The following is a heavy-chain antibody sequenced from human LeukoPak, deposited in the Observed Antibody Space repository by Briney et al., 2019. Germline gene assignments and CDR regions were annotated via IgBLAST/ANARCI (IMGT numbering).Heavy chain of an antibody. J-gene: IGHJ6*03. Sequence: PGGSLRLSCAASGFTFSSYAMNWVRQAPGKGLEWVSAVSGSGVSTYYPDSVKGRFTISRDNSKNTLYLQMNSLRAEDTAVYYCAKSYYYDSSGYYYGYYYYMDVWGKGTTVTVSS. V-gene: IGHV3-23*01. CDR3: AKSYYYDSSGYYYGYYYYMDV. D-gene: IGHD3-22*01. CDR1: GFTFSSYA. CDR2: VSGSGVST.